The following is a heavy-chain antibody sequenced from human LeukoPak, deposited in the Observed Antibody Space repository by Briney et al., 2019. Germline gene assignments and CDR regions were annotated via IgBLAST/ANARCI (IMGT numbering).Heavy chain of an antibody. V-gene: IGHV4-59*01. D-gene: IGHD3-10*01. J-gene: IGHJ4*02. CDR1: SGFISSYY. CDR2: IYYSGST. Sequence: SETLSLTCSVSSGFISSYYWSWIRQPPGKGLEWIGYIYYSGSTNYNPSLKSRVTISVDTSKNQFSLKLSSVTAADTAVYYCARSAVRGVIIRYYFDYWGQGTLVTVSS. CDR3: ARSAVRGVIIRYYFDY.